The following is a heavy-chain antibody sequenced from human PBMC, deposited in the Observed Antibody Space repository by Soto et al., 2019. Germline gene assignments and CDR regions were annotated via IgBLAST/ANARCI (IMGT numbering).Heavy chain of an antibody. Sequence: SETLSLTCAVSGGSISSGGYSWSWIRQPPGKGLEWIGYIYHSGSTYYNPSLKSRVTISVDRSKNQFSLKLCSVTAADTAVYYCARSSPYYYDSSGYPRYYFDYWGQGTLVTVSS. CDR2: IYHSGST. CDR3: ARSSPYYYDSSGYPRYYFDY. D-gene: IGHD3-22*01. V-gene: IGHV4-30-2*01. J-gene: IGHJ4*02. CDR1: GGSISSGGYS.